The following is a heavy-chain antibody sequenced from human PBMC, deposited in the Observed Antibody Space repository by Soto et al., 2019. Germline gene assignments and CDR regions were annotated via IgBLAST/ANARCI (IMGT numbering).Heavy chain of an antibody. CDR1: GFTFNRYA. CDR2: ISGGVDST. V-gene: IGHV3-23*01. J-gene: IGHJ6*02. D-gene: IGHD6-13*01. CDR3: AVGRVAATPYHYYSGMEV. Sequence: GGSLRLSCAASGFTFNRYAFHWVRQAPGKGLEWVSAISGGVDSTFYADSVKGRFTISRDNSKNIQYLQMNNLRAEDTAIYYCAVGRVAATPYHYYSGMEVWGQGTTVTVSS.